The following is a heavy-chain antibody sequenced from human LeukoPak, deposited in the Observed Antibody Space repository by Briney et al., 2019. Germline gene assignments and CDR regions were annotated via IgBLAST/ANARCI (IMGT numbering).Heavy chain of an antibody. CDR1: GFTFSSYA. CDR2: ISYDGSNK. D-gene: IGHD5-24*01. CDR3: ARDGYNKLYY. Sequence: PGGSLRLSCAASGFTFSSYAMHWVRQAPGKGLEWVAVISYDGSNKYYADSVKGRFTISRDNSKNTLYLQMNSLRAEDTAVYYCARDGYNKLYYWGQGTLVTVSS. J-gene: IGHJ4*02. V-gene: IGHV3-30-3*01.